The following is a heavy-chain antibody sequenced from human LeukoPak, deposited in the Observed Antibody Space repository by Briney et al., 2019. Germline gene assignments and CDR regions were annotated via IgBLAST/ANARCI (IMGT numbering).Heavy chain of an antibody. CDR1: GFIFSSYG. CDR2: IWHDGSAE. D-gene: IGHD2-2*03. V-gene: IGHV3-33*06. Sequence: GRSLRLSCATSGFIFSSYGIYWLRQAPGKGLEWVAVIWHDGSAEFYADSVKGRFSISRDDSKNTVYLQMNSLRAEDTALYYCAKDNRGGWSGYFDYWGQGVLVTVSS. J-gene: IGHJ4*02. CDR3: AKDNRGGWSGYFDY.